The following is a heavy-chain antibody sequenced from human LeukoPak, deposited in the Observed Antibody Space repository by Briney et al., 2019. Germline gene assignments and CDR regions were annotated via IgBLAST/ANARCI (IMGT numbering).Heavy chain of an antibody. CDR2: ISSSSSTI. D-gene: IGHD3-10*01. CDR1: GFTFRSYR. V-gene: IGHV3-48*02. J-gene: IGHJ4*02. CDR3: VRGATYYYGSGSYDY. Sequence: GGSLRLSCAASGFTFRSYRMKWVRQAPGKGLEWISDISSSSSTIYYADSVKGRFTISRDNAKNSLFLQMNSLREEDTAVYYCVRGATYYYGSGSYDYWGQGTLVTVSS.